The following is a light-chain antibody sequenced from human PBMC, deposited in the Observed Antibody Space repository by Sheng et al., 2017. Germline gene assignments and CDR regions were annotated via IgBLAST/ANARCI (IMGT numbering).Light chain of an antibody. Sequence: QSALTQPASVSGSPGQPITISCTGTSSDIGRYNYVSWYQQHPGKAPKLLIYDVTERPSGVSIRFSGSKSGNTASLSISGLQTDDEGDYYCSSWTSSTSRHVVFGGGTKRDRP. CDR3: SSWTSSTSRHVV. CDR2: DVT. J-gene: IGLJ2*01. V-gene: IGLV2-14*03. CDR1: SSDIGRYNY.